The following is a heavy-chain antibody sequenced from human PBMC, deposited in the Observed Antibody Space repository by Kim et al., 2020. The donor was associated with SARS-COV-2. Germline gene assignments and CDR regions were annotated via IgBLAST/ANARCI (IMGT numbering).Heavy chain of an antibody. J-gene: IGHJ6*02. CDR3: ARDHGDQENYGMDV. D-gene: IGHD4-17*01. Sequence: ADSVKGRFTISRDNSKNTLYLQMNSLRAEDTAVYYCARDHGDQENYGMDVWGQGTTVTVSS. V-gene: IGHV3-30*01.